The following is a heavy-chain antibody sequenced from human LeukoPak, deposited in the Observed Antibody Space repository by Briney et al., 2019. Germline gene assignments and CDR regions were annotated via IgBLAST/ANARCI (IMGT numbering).Heavy chain of an antibody. D-gene: IGHD3-3*01. V-gene: IGHV4-39*01. J-gene: IGHJ4*02. CDR2: FYYSGST. CDR1: GATISSSSYS. CDR3: ARDLLERFSFQFDY. Sequence: SETLSPTCTVSGATISSSSYSWVWIRQPPGKGLEWIGSFYYSGSTYYNPSPKSRVTIYADTSKNQFSLKLNSVTAADTAVYYCARDLLERFSFQFDYWGQGTLVSVFS.